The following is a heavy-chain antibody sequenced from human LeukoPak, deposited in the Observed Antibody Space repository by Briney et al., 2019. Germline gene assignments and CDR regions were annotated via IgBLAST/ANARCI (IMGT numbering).Heavy chain of an antibody. D-gene: IGHD6-6*01. J-gene: IGHJ6*02. CDR1: GFTFSDYY. CDR3: ARDKEYSSSSPYYYGMDV. V-gene: IGHV3-11*01. Sequence: GGSLRLSCAASGFTFSDYYMSWIRQAPGKGLEWVSYISSSGSTIYYADSVKGRFTISRGNAKNSLYLQMNSLRAEDTAVYYCARDKEYSSSSPYYYGMDVWGQGTTVTVSS. CDR2: ISSSGSTI.